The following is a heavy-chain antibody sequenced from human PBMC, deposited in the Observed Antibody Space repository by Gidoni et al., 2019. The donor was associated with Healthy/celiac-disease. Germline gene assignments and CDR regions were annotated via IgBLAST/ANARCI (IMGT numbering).Heavy chain of an antibody. D-gene: IGHD5-12*01. J-gene: IGHJ6*02. CDR3: ARGMNSGYDSRSRYYYGMDV. V-gene: IGHV4-39*07. Sequence: QLQLQESGPGLVKPSETLSLTCTVSGGSISSSSYYWGWIRQPPGKGLEWIGSIYYSGSTYYNPSLKSRGTISVDTAKNQFSLKLSSVTAADTAVYYCARGMNSGYDSRSRYYYGMDVWGQGTTVTVSS. CDR2: IYYSGST. CDR1: GGSISSSSYY.